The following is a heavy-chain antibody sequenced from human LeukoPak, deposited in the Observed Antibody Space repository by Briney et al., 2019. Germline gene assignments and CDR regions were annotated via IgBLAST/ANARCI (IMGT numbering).Heavy chain of an antibody. CDR2: ISYSGNI. V-gene: IGHV4-38-2*01. CDR3: ASTYCSGGSCYADY. Sequence: SETLSLTCAVSGCSIASGYYWGWIRQPPGKGLEWIGSISYSGNIYYNPSLKRRVTISTDTSKNQFSLKLGSVTAADTAVYYCASTYCSGGSCYADYWGQGTLVTVSS. D-gene: IGHD2-15*01. J-gene: IGHJ4*02. CDR1: GCSIASGYY.